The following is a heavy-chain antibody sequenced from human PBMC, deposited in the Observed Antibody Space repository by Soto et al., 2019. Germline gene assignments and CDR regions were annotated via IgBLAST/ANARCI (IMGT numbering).Heavy chain of an antibody. V-gene: IGHV4-59*08. D-gene: IGHD4-17*01. J-gene: IGHJ6*02. Sequence: QVQLQQSGPRLVKPSETLSLTCTVSSGPDRSHNWGWIRQPPGRGLEWIGYVYYTGDTAYNPSLRGRGTISADTSTNDISLTLNSVTAAAAAVYYCVRQGIDYLHGLVDVWGQGTTVSVSS. CDR2: VYYTGDT. CDR1: SGPDRSHN. CDR3: VRQGIDYLHGLVDV.